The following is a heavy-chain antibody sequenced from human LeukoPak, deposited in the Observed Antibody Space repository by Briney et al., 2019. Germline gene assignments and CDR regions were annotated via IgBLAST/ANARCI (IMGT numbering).Heavy chain of an antibody. V-gene: IGHV4-4*02. D-gene: IGHD5-12*01. J-gene: IGHJ4*02. CDR2: IYHSGST. Sequence: PSETLSLTCPVSGRSISSSNWWSWVRQPPGKGRERIGEIYHSGSTNYNPSLKSRVTISVDKSKNQFSLKLSSVTAADTAVYYCARGGMDIVALEGWGQGTLVTVSS. CDR1: GRSISSSNW. CDR3: ARGGMDIVALEG.